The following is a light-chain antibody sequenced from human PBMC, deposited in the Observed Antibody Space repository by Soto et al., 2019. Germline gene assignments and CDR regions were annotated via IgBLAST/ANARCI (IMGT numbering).Light chain of an antibody. J-gene: IGKJ5*01. CDR1: QSVSSY. Sequence: EIVLTQSPATLSLSPGERATLSFRASQSVSSYLAWYQQKPGQAPRLLIYDASNRATGIPARFSGSGSGTDFTLPISSLEAEDFAVYYCQQRSNWPFTFGQGTRLEIK. CDR2: DAS. CDR3: QQRSNWPFT. V-gene: IGKV3-11*01.